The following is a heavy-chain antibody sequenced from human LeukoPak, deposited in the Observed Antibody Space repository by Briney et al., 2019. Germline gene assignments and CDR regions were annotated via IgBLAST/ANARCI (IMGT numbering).Heavy chain of an antibody. D-gene: IGHD5-18*01. J-gene: IGHJ4*02. Sequence: SETLSLTCTVSGGSISTYHWNWIRKSPGKGLDCIGYMQSTGNSNYNPSLKSRVTMSVDMSRNQIVLNLSSVTAADTAVYFCARDKQHRYGRYFDHWGRGTLVTVSS. V-gene: IGHV4-59*01. CDR3: ARDKQHRYGRYFDH. CDR2: MQSTGNS. CDR1: GGSISTYH.